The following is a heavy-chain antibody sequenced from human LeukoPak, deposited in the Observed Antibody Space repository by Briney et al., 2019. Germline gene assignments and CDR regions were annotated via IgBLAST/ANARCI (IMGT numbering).Heavy chain of an antibody. CDR3: ARGLSPSDFDY. J-gene: IGHJ4*02. CDR1: GGSFSGYY. D-gene: IGHD3-10*01. V-gene: IGHV4-34*01. CDR2: INHSGST. Sequence: SETPSLTCAVYGGSFSGYYWSWIRQPPGKGLEWIGEINHSGSTNYNPSLKSRVTISVDTSKNQFSLKLSSVTAADTAVYYCARGLSPSDFDYWGQGTLVTVSS.